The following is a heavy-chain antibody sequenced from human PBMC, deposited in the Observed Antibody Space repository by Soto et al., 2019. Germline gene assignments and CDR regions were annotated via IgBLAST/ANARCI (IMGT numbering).Heavy chain of an antibody. CDR1: GGSINSGGYY. J-gene: IGHJ4*02. Sequence: QVQLRESGPGLVKPSQTLSLTCTVSGGSINSGGYYWNWIRQHPGKGLELIGYLYYSGSTYYNPFPRSRVIISADTSENHFSLKLSSVTAADTAVYFCARGYRQSGYSSSWVFDYWGQGTLVNVSS. CDR2: LYYSGST. D-gene: IGHD6-13*01. V-gene: IGHV4-31*03. CDR3: ARGYRQSGYSSSWVFDY.